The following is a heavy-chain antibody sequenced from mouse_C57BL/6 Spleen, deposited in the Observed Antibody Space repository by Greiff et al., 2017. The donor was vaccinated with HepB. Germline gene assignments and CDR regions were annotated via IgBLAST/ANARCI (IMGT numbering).Heavy chain of an antibody. D-gene: IGHD3-1*01. CDR3: ARSGGDDYFDY. Sequence: ESGAELVRPGTSVKVSCKASGYAFTNYLIEWVKQRPGQGLEWIGVINPGSGGTNYNEKFKGKATLTADKSSSTAYMQLSSLTSEDSAVYFCARSGGDDYFDYWGQGTTLTVSS. CDR2: INPGSGGT. J-gene: IGHJ2*01. CDR1: GYAFTNYL. V-gene: IGHV1-54*01.